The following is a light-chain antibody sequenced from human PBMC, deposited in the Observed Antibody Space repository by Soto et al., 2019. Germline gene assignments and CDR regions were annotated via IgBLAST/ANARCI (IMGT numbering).Light chain of an antibody. J-gene: IGKJ1*01. Sequence: DIVMTQSSDSLAVSLGERATINCTSSQSVLYSSNNNNYIAWYQQKPGQPPKXIIYWASTRESGVPDRFSGSCSGTDFTLTISSLQAEDVAMYYCQQYYDTPSTFGQGTKVDIK. CDR3: QQYYDTPST. CDR1: QSVLYSSNNNNY. V-gene: IGKV4-1*01. CDR2: WAS.